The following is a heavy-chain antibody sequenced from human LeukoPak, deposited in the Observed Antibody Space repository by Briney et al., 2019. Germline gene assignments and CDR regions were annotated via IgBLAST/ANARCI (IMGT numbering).Heavy chain of an antibody. Sequence: GASVKVSCKASGYTFTGYYMHWLRQAPGQGLEWMGWINPNSGGTNYAQKFQGRVTMTRDTSISTAYMELSRLRSDDTAVYYCARENSYGPNRFDPWGQGTLVTVSS. CDR2: INPNSGGT. V-gene: IGHV1-2*02. D-gene: IGHD5-18*01. CDR3: ARENSYGPNRFDP. CDR1: GYTFTGYY. J-gene: IGHJ5*02.